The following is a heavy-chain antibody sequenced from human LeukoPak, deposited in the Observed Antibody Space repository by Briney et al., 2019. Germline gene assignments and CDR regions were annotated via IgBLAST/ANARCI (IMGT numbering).Heavy chain of an antibody. D-gene: IGHD7-27*01. Sequence: PSETLSLTCTVSGGSISSSSYYWGWIRQPPGKGLEWIGYIYHSGSTYYNPSLKSRVTISVDRSKNQFSLKLSSVTAADTAVYYCARDNTWGGAFDIWGQGTMVTVSS. J-gene: IGHJ3*02. CDR2: IYHSGST. CDR3: ARDNTWGGAFDI. CDR1: GGSISSSSYY. V-gene: IGHV4-39*07.